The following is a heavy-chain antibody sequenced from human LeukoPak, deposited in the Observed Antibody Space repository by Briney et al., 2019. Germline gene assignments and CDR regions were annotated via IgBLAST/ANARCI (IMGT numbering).Heavy chain of an antibody. D-gene: IGHD1-26*01. J-gene: IGHJ4*02. CDR1: GGTFISYA. Sequence: SVKVSCKASGGTFISYAISWVRQAPGQGLEWMGRIIPILGIANYAQKFQGRVTITADKSTSTAYMELSSLRSEDTAVYYCARDSEWELPDFDYWGQGTLVTVSS. CDR3: ARDSEWELPDFDY. V-gene: IGHV1-69*04. CDR2: IIPILGIA.